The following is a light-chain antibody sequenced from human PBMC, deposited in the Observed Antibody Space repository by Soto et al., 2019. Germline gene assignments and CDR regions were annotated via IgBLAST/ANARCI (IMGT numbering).Light chain of an antibody. Sequence: EIVLTHSPATLSFSPLEIATLSCSASQSVSNFLAWYQQKPGQAPRLLIYDASNRATGIPARFSGSGSGTDFTLTIRSLEPEDFAVYYCQQYNKWPPINFGQGTRLEIK. CDR2: DAS. V-gene: IGKV3-11*01. J-gene: IGKJ5*01. CDR3: QQYNKWPPIN. CDR1: QSVSNF.